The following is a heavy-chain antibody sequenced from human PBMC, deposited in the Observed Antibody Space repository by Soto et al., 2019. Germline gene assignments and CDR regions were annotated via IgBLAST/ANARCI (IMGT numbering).Heavy chain of an antibody. D-gene: IGHD1-1*01. CDR1: GFRLPSSA. CDR2: IVVGSGNT. CDR3: AADDMTTFI. J-gene: IGHJ4*02. Sequence: GASVKVSCKASGFRLPSSAVQWVRQARGQRLEWIGWIVVGSGNTNSAQKFQERVTFTRDMSTSTVYMELSSLKFEDTAVYYCAADDMTTFIWGQGTLVTVSS. V-gene: IGHV1-58*01.